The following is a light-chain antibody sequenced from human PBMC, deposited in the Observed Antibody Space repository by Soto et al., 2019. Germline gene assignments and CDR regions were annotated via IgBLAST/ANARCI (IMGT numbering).Light chain of an antibody. Sequence: QPVLTQPPSVSGAPGQRVTISCTGSSSNIGAGFDVHWYHQIAGTAPKLLIYGNSNRPSGVPDRFSGSKSGNTASLAISGLQAEDEADYYCSSYPSTSTDVVFGGGTKLTVL. J-gene: IGLJ2*01. V-gene: IGLV1-40*01. CDR1: SSNIGAGFD. CDR3: SSYPSTSTDVV. CDR2: GNS.